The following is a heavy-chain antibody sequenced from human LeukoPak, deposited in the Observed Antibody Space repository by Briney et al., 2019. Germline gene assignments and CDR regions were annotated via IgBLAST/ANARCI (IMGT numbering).Heavy chain of an antibody. Sequence: GGSLRLSCVASGFTFSHYAMSWVRQAPGKGLEWVSAVSGRGDDTYYADSVKGRFTISRDNSKNTLSLELNSLRAEDTAIYYCPRGYTFGNFDYWGLGALVTVSS. CDR1: GFTFSHYA. D-gene: IGHD5-18*01. V-gene: IGHV3-23*01. CDR2: VSGRGDDT. CDR3: PRGYTFGNFDY. J-gene: IGHJ4*02.